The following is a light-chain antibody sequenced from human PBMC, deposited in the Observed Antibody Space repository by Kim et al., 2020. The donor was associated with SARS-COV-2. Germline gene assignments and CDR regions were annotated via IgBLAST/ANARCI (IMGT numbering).Light chain of an antibody. CDR3: DSRDSNDNVV. V-gene: IGLV3-19*01. J-gene: IGLJ2*01. Sequence: ALGQASRITVQGDSLRSYYAAWYQHKPGHAPILVIFSKNIRPSGIPDRFSGSSSGNTASLTITGTQAGDEADYYCDSRDSNDNVVFGGGTQLTVL. CDR1: SLRSYY. CDR2: SKN.